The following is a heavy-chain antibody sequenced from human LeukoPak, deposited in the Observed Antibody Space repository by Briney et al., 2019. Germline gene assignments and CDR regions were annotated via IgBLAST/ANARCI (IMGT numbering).Heavy chain of an antibody. Sequence: SETLSLTCTVSGGSISSSSYYWGWIRQPPGKGLEWIGSIYYSGSTYYNPSLKSRVTISVDTSKNQFSPKLSSVTAADTAVYYCARVVRGFFGVVHYYYYMDVWGKGTTVTVSS. D-gene: IGHD3-3*01. J-gene: IGHJ6*03. CDR2: IYYSGST. CDR1: GGSISSSSYY. V-gene: IGHV4-39*07. CDR3: ARVVRGFFGVVHYYYYMDV.